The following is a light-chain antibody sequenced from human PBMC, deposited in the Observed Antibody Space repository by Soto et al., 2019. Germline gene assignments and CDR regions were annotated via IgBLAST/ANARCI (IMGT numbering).Light chain of an antibody. V-gene: IGKV3-11*01. J-gene: IGKJ4*01. CDR3: QQRSDWPST. CDR2: DAS. Sequence: EIVLTQSPATLSLSPGERATLSCRASQSVSSYLAWYQQKPGQAPRLLIYDASNRATGIPARFSGSGSGTDFTRTISSLEPDDFAVYYCQQRSDWPSTVGGGTKVQIK. CDR1: QSVSSY.